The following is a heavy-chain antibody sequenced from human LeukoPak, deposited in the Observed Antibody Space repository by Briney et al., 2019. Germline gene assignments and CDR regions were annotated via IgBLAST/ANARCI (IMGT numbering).Heavy chain of an antibody. CDR1: GYTFTSCD. CDR3: ARGKLRREAAGTAWFDP. Sequence: ASVKVYCKASGYTFTSCDTNWVRQATGQGREWKGWMNPNSSNADYAQKCQGRVTSTRNTSISTDYMEMSSLRSEDTAVYYCARGKLRREAAGTAWFDPWGQGTLVTVSS. D-gene: IGHD6-13*01. CDR2: MNPNSSNA. J-gene: IGHJ5*02. V-gene: IGHV1-8*03.